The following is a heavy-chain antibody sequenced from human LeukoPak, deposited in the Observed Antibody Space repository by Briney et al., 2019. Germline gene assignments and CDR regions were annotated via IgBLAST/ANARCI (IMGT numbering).Heavy chain of an antibody. CDR1: GFTFSSYA. CDR2: ISYDGSNK. Sequence: GGSLRLSCAASGFTFSSYAMHWVRQAPGKGLEWVAVISYDGSNKYYADSVKGRFTISRDNSKNTLYLQMNSLRAEDTAVYYCAREPLKKYGGNSDYFDYWGQGTLVTVSS. CDR3: AREPLKKYGGNSDYFDY. V-gene: IGHV3-30-3*01. J-gene: IGHJ4*02. D-gene: IGHD4-23*01.